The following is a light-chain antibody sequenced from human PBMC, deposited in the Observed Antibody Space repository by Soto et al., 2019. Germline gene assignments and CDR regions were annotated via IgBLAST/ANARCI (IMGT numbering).Light chain of an antibody. J-gene: IGLJ2*01. CDR1: KIGTKS. CDR2: DDN. V-gene: IGLV3-21*02. Sequence: GGDKIGTKSVHWHQQKPGQAPVLVVYDDNDRPSGIPERFSGSKSGNTVTLTISRVEAGDEADYYCQVWDRITDFVVFGGGTKVTAL. CDR3: QVWDRITDFVV.